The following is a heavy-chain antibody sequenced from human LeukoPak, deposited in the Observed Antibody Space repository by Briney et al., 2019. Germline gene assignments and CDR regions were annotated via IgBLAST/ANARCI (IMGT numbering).Heavy chain of an antibody. D-gene: IGHD2-2*01. Sequence: ASVTVSCKASGYTFTSYAMNWVRQAPGQGLEWMGWINTNTGNPTYAQGFTGRFVFSLDTSVSTAYLQISSLKAEDTAVYYCARKSQLGYCSSTSCYYYYGMDVWGQGTTVTVSS. J-gene: IGHJ6*02. CDR3: ARKSQLGYCSSTSCYYYYGMDV. CDR1: GYTFTSYA. V-gene: IGHV7-4-1*02. CDR2: INTNTGNP.